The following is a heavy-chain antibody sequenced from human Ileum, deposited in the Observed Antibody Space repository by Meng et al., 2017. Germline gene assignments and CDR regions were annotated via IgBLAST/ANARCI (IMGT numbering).Heavy chain of an antibody. J-gene: IGHJ4*02. D-gene: IGHD2-15*01. Sequence: VPLQESCPGLLEPSGTLSLTCPVSGGSISSSFYWSWVRQSPGKGLEWIGQIYLAGSPNYNPSLESRVTISVDKSKNQFSLRLTSVTAADTAIFYCVRHGGKYFDSWGQGTLVTVSS. V-gene: IGHV4-4*02. CDR2: IYLAGSP. CDR1: GGSISSSFY. CDR3: VRHGGKYFDS.